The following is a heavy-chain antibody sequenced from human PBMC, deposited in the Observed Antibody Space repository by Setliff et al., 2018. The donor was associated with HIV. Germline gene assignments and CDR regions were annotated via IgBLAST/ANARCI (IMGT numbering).Heavy chain of an antibody. D-gene: IGHD6-6*01. J-gene: IGHJ4*02. V-gene: IGHV4-59*11. CDR1: GGSISSHY. CDR2: IYYSGST. Sequence: PSETLSLTCTVSGGSISSHYWSWIRQPPGKGLEWIGSIYYSGSTNYNPSLKSRVTISVDTSKNQFSLKLGSVTAADTAVYYCAASSRGSIAARPNDYWGQGTLVTVSS. CDR3: AASSRGSIAARPNDY.